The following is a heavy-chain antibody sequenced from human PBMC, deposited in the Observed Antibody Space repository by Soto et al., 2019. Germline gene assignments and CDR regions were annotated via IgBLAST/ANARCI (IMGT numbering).Heavy chain of an antibody. CDR3: ARSYYCSGSFAYRYRMDV. J-gene: IGHJ6*02. V-gene: IGHV4-59*08. CDR2: IYYSGST. CDR1: GGSISSYY. Sequence: SETLSLTCTVSGGSISSYYWSWIRQPPGKGLEWIGYIYYSGSTNYNPSLKSRVTISVDTSKNQFSLKLSSVTAADTAVYYCARSYYCSGSFAYRYRMDVWGQGTTVTVSS. D-gene: IGHD3-10*01.